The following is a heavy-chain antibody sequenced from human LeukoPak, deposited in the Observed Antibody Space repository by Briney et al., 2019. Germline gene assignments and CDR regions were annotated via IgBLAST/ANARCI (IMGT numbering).Heavy chain of an antibody. CDR1: GFTFTKYA. D-gene: IGHD3-22*01. CDR3: AKDRVSSHDKSGFYKPQLFYFDH. Sequence: PGGSLRLSCAASGFTFTKYALNWVRQAPGKGLEWVSGISGSGDTTYYADSVKGRFTISRDKSKNTLYLHLNSLRAEDTAVYYCAKDRVSSHDKSGFYKPQLFYFDHWGQGTLVSVSS. V-gene: IGHV3-23*01. J-gene: IGHJ4*02. CDR2: ISGSGDTT.